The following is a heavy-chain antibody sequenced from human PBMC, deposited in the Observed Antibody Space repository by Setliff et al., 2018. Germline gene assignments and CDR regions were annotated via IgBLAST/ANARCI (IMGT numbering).Heavy chain of an antibody. CDR3: ARQPSSGAYYNPRPYYFDY. J-gene: IGHJ4*02. CDR2: VHFGGDT. CDR1: GGGSINNYY. D-gene: IGHD3-10*01. V-gene: IGHV4-59*08. Sequence: TLSLTCTVSGGGSINNYYWSWVRQSPGKGLEWIGFVHFGGDTNYNPSLKSRVTMSADTSNNQFSLNLRSVTAADTAVYFCARQPSSGAYYNPRPYYFDYWGQGTRVTVSS.